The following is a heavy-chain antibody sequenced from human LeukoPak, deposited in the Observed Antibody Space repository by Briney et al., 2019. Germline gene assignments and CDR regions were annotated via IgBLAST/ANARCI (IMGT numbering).Heavy chain of an antibody. CDR3: TRGVQYYYGSAAFDY. CDR2: IRSKAYGGTT. D-gene: IGHD3-10*01. CDR1: GFTFSSYW. Sequence: GESLRLSCAASGFTFSSYWMSWVRQAPGKGLEWVGFIRSKAYGGTTEYAASVKGRFTISRDDSKSIAYLQMNSLKTEDTAVYYCTRGVQYYYGSAAFDYWGQGTLVTVSS. J-gene: IGHJ4*02. V-gene: IGHV3-49*04.